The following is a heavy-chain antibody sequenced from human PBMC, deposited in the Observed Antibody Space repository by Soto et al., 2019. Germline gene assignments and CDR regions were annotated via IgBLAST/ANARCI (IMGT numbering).Heavy chain of an antibody. J-gene: IGHJ1*01. V-gene: IGHV1-69*01. CDR2: IIPIFGTA. CDR3: ARPPLGGRITMCEEYFQH. D-gene: IGHD3-10*02. Sequence: QVQLVQSGAEVKKPGSSVKVSCKASGGTFSSYAISWVRQAPGQGLEWMGGIIPIFGTANYAQKFQGRVTITADESTSTAYMELSSLRSEDTAVYYCARPPLGGRITMCEEYFQHWGQGTLVTVSS. CDR1: GGTFSSYA.